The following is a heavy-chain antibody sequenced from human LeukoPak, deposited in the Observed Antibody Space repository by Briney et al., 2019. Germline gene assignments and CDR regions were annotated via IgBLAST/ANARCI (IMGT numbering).Heavy chain of an antibody. CDR2: MNPNSGNT. CDR1: GYTFTSYD. V-gene: IGHV1-8*01. J-gene: IGHJ6*02. Sequence: ASVKVSCKASGYTFTSYDINWVRQATGQGLEWMGWMNPNSGNTGYAQKFQGRVTMTRNTSISTAYMELSSLRSEDTAVYYCARGGIAATMVDGMDVWGQGTTVTVSS. D-gene: IGHD5-12*01. CDR3: ARGGIAATMVDGMDV.